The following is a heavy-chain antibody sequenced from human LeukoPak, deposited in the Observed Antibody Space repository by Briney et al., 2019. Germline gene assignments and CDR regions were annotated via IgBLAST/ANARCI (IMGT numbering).Heavy chain of an antibody. D-gene: IGHD3-22*01. J-gene: IGHJ6*02. CDR3: ARLYYYDSSGYRDYYYYYGMDV. Sequence: GESLKISCKGFGYSFTNYWIGWVRQMPGKGLEWMGIIYPGDSDTRYSPSFQGQVTISADKSISTAYLQWSSLKASDTAMYYCARLYYYDSSGYRDYYYYYGMDVWGQGTTVTVSS. V-gene: IGHV5-51*01. CDR1: GYSFTNYW. CDR2: IYPGDSDT.